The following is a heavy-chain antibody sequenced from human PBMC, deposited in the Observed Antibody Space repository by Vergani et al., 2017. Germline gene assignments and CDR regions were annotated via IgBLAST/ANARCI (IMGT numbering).Heavy chain of an antibody. J-gene: IGHJ3*02. CDR1: GFTFSSYA. CDR2: ISYDGSNE. CDR3: ARARSGSRIRRPNDAFDI. V-gene: IGHV3-30-3*01. Sequence: QVQLVESGGGVVQPGRSLRLSCAASGFTFSSYAMHWVRQAPGKGLEWVAVISYDGSNEYYADSVKGRFTISRDNSKNTLYLQMNSLRAEDTAVYYCARARSGSRIRRPNDAFDIWGQGTMVTVSS. D-gene: IGHD1-26*01.